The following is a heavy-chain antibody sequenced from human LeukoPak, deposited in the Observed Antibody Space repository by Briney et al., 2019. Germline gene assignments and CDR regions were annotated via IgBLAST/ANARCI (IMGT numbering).Heavy chain of an antibody. CDR1: GFTFSSYA. CDR3: AKVRPPGFPDAFDI. D-gene: IGHD3-10*01. V-gene: IGHV3-30-3*01. CDR2: ISYDGSNK. Sequence: GGSLRLSCAASGFTFSSYAMHWVRQAPGKGLEWVAVISYDGSNKYYADSVKGRFTISRDNSKNTLYLQMNSLRAEDTAVYYCAKVRPPGFPDAFDIWGQGTMVTVSS. J-gene: IGHJ3*02.